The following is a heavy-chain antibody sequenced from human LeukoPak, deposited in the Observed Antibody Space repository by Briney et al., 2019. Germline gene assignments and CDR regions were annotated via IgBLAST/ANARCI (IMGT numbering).Heavy chain of an antibody. CDR2: INPNSGGT. CDR1: GYTFTGYY. D-gene: IGHD6-13*01. Sequence: ASVKVSCKASGYTFTGYYMHWVRQATGQGLEWMGWINPNSGGTNYAQKFQGWVTMTRDTSISTAYMELSRLRSDDTAVYYCAREFREGSSWYYNWFDPWGQGTLVTVSS. V-gene: IGHV1-2*04. J-gene: IGHJ5*02. CDR3: AREFREGSSWYYNWFDP.